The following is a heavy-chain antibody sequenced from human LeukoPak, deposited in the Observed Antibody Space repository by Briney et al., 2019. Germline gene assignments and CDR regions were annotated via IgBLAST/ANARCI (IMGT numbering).Heavy chain of an antibody. CDR2: IYYSGST. CDR1: GGSISSYY. J-gene: IGHJ6*02. V-gene: IGHV4-59*01. CDR3: ARNGYGDYYYYGMDV. D-gene: IGHD4-17*01. Sequence: SETLSLTCTVSGGSISSYYWSWIRQPPGKGLEWIGYIYYSGSTNYNPSLKSRVTISVGTSKNQFSLKLSSVTAADTAVYYCARNGYGDYYYYGMDVWGQGTTVTVSS.